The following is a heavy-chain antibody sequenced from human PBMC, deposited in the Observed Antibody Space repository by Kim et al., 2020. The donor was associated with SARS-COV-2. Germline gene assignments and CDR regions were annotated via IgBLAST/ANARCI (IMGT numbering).Heavy chain of an antibody. CDR2: IYYSGST. CDR3: ARDGTAAYFDY. CDR1: GGSISSYY. Sequence: SETLSLTCTVSGGSISSYYWSWIRQPPGKGLEWIGYIYYSGSTNYNPSLKSRVTISVDTSKNQFSLKLSSVTAADTAVYYCARDGTAAYFDYWGQGTLVTVSS. V-gene: IGHV4-59*13. J-gene: IGHJ4*02. D-gene: IGHD2-2*01.